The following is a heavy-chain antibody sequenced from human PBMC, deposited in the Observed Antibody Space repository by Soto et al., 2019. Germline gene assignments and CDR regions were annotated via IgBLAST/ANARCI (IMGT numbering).Heavy chain of an antibody. CDR3: ATEMPSVAAAYYYDGLDV. V-gene: IGHV1-69*01. Sequence: QVQLVQSGAEVKKPGSSVTVACKASGGTFSSYFINWVRQAPGQGLEWVGGIIPVFGTTNYGEKFKGRVTITADESTSTAYMELSSLRADDTAIYDGATEMPSVAAAYYYDGLDVWGQGTTVTVTS. CDR1: GGTFSSYF. J-gene: IGHJ6*02. CDR2: IIPVFGTT. D-gene: IGHD2-2*01.